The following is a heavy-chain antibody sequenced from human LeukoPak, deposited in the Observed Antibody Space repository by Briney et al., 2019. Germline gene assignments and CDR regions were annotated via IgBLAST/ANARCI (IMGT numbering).Heavy chain of an antibody. J-gene: IGHJ4*02. Sequence: SETLSLTCTVSGGSISSGGYYWSWIRQHPGKGLEWIGYIYYSGSTYYNPSLKSRVTISVDTSKNQFSLKLGSVTAADTAVYYCARGESTYYYGSGTPFDYWGQGTLVTASS. CDR1: GGSISSGGYY. CDR3: ARGESTYYYGSGTPFDY. V-gene: IGHV4-31*03. D-gene: IGHD3-10*01. CDR2: IYYSGST.